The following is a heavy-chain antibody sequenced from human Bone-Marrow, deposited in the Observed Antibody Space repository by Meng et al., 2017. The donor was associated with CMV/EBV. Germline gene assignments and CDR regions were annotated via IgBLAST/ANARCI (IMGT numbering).Heavy chain of an antibody. CDR1: GYTFTGYY. CDR3: ARDGYYSSSSDVDY. D-gene: IGHD6-6*01. Sequence: ASVKVSCKASGYTFTGYYMHWVRQAPGQGLEWMRWINPNSGGTNYAQKFQGRVTMTRDTSISTAYMELSRLRSDDTAVYYCARDGYYSSSSDVDYWGQGTLVTVSS. CDR2: INPNSGGT. V-gene: IGHV1-2*02. J-gene: IGHJ4*02.